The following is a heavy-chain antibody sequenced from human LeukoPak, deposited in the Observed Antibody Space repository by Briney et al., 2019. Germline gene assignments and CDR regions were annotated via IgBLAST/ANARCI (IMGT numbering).Heavy chain of an antibody. CDR1: GGTFSSYA. CDR3: ARGPSLRDCSSTSCHYFDY. Sequence: SVKVSCKASGGTFSSYAISWVRQAPGQGLEWMGGIIPIFGTANYAQKFQGRVTITADESTSTAYMELSSLRPEDTAVYYCARGPSLRDCSSTSCHYFDYWGQGTLVTVSS. V-gene: IGHV1-69*13. CDR2: IIPIFGTA. D-gene: IGHD2-2*01. J-gene: IGHJ4*02.